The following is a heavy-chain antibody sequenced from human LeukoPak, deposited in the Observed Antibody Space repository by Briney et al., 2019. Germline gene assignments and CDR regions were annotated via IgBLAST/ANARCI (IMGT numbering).Heavy chain of an antibody. J-gene: IGHJ5*02. D-gene: IGHD5-18*01. CDR2: IYYSGST. V-gene: IGHV4-31*03. Sequence: SQTLSLTCTVSGGSISSGGYYWSWIRQHPGKGLEWIGYIYYSGSTYYNPSLKSRVTISVDTSKNQFSLKLSSVTAADTAVYYCARASRGYGGWFDPWGQGTLVTVSS. CDR1: GGSISSGGYY. CDR3: ARASRGYGGWFDP.